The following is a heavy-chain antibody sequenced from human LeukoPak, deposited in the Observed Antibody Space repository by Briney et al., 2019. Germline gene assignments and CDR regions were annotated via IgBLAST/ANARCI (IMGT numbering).Heavy chain of an antibody. V-gene: IGHV1-18*01. D-gene: IGHD1-26*01. CDR3: ARVSMGSGGSPIYYYYYMDV. CDR1: GYTLTELS. Sequence: ASVKVSCKVSGYTLTELSMHWVRQAPGQGLEWMGWISAYNGNTNYAQKLQGRVTMTTDTSTSTAYMELRSLRSDDTAVYYCARVSMGSGGSPIYYYYYMDVWGKGTTVTVSS. CDR2: ISAYNGNT. J-gene: IGHJ6*03.